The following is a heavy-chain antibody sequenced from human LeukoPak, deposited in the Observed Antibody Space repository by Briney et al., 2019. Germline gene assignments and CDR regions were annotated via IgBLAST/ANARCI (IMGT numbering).Heavy chain of an antibody. D-gene: IGHD3-22*01. Sequence: GRSLRLSCAASGFTVTSSGMHWVRQAPGKGLERVSVIWYDGSVQYYADSVKGRFTVFRDTSKNTVYLQMNNLRAEDTAVYYCARGTYGTSGNYRTHFDNWGQGTLVTVSS. CDR1: GFTVTSSG. V-gene: IGHV3-33*01. CDR3: ARGTYGTSGNYRTHFDN. J-gene: IGHJ4*02. CDR2: IWYDGSVQ.